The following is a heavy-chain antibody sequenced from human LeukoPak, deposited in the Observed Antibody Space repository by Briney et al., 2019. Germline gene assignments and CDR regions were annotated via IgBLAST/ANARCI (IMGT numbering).Heavy chain of an antibody. CDR3: ARVVYDILTGPFDY. Sequence: AGTLRLYCAASGFTFSSYSSNWVRQAPGKGLEWVSSISSSSSYIYYTDPVKGRFTISRDNAKSSLYLRMNSLRAEDTAVYYCARVVYDILTGPFDYWGQGTLVTVSS. CDR1: GFTFSSYS. CDR2: ISSSSSYI. V-gene: IGHV3-21*01. J-gene: IGHJ4*02. D-gene: IGHD3-9*01.